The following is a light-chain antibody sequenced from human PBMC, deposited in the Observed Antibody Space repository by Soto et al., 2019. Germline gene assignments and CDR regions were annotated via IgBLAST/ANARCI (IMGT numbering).Light chain of an antibody. CDR2: DAS. J-gene: IGKJ3*01. CDR1: QGIGHS. Sequence: AIQLTQSPSSLSASIGDRVTITCRASQGIGHSLAWYQQKPGTAPKLLIYDASSLESGVPSRFSGTGSGTDFTLTISSPQPEDFATYYCQQFNIYPVTFGPGTKVDIK. CDR3: QQFNIYPVT. V-gene: IGKV1-13*02.